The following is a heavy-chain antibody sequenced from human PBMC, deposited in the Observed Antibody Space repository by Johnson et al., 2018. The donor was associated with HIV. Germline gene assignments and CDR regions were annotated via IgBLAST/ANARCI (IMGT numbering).Heavy chain of an antibody. CDR1: GFTFSSYA. CDR3: ARDSPRIVGVPDAFDI. J-gene: IGHJ3*02. Sequence: QVQLVESGGGVVQPGRSLRLSCAASGFTFSSYAMHWVRQAPGKGLEWVAVISYDGSNKYYADSVKGRFTISRDNSKNTLYLQMNSLRAEDTAVYYCARDSPRIVGVPDAFDIWGQGTMVTGSS. CDR2: ISYDGSNK. D-gene: IGHD1-26*01. V-gene: IGHV3-30*04.